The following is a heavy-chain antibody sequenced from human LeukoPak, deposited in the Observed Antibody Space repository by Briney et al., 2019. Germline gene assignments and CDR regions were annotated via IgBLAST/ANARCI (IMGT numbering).Heavy chain of an antibody. D-gene: IGHD2-2*01. V-gene: IGHV1-18*01. CDR2: ISAYNGNT. J-gene: IGHJ4*02. CDR3: ARETLGYCSSTSCPAPFDY. Sequence: GASVKVSCKASGYTFTSYGISWVRQAPGQGLEWMGWISAYNGNTNYAQKLQGRVTMTTDTSTSTAYMELRSLRSDDTAVYYCARETLGYCSSTSCPAPFDYWGQGTLVTVPS. CDR1: GYTFTSYG.